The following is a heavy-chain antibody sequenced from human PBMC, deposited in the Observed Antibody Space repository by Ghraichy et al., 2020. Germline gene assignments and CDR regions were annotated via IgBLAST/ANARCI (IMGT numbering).Heavy chain of an antibody. CDR2: ISSSSSTI. CDR3: ARDAIFGVSGRSRNHKNWFDP. J-gene: IGHJ5*02. Sequence: GGSLRLSCAASGFTFSSYSMNWVRQAPGKGLEWVSYISSSSSTIYYADSVKGRFTIPRDNAKNSLYLQMNSLRDEDTAGYYCARDAIFGVSGRSRNHKNWFDPWGQGTLVTVSS. CDR1: GFTFSSYS. D-gene: IGHD3-3*01. V-gene: IGHV3-48*02.